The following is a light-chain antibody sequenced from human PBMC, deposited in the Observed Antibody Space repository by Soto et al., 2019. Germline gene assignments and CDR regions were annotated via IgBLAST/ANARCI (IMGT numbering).Light chain of an antibody. J-gene: IGKJ4*01. CDR2: GAS. V-gene: IGKV3-15*01. CDR1: QRVSSN. CDR3: QQYDNWHPLT. Sequence: VLPPSPGTLSLSPEERATLSCRASQRVSSNLAWYQQKPGQAPRLLIYGASTRATGVPARFSGSGSGTEFTLTISTLQSEDFAVYYCQQYDNWHPLTFGGGTKVDIK.